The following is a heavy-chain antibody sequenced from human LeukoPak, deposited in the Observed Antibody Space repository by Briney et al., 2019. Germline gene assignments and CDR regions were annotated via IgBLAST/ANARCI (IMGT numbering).Heavy chain of an antibody. J-gene: IGHJ5*02. CDR1: GGSFSGYY. CDR2: INHSGST. Sequence: NPSETLSLTCAVYGGSFSGYYWSWIRQPPGKGLEWIGEINHSGSTNYNPSLKSRVTISVDTSKNQFSLKLSSVTAADTAVYYCARGQMGVSSTFGPWGQGTLVTVSS. CDR3: ARGQMGVSSTFGP. D-gene: IGHD3-10*01. V-gene: IGHV4-34*01.